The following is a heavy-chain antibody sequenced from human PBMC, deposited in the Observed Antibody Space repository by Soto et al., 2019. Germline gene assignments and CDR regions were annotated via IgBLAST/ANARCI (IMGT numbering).Heavy chain of an antibody. CDR1: GYTFNTYY. D-gene: IGHD2-21*02. CDR3: ARGGHIAVVTASFDY. CDR2: IHPSGGGT. J-gene: IGHJ4*02. Sequence: QVQLVQSGAEVKKPGASVKVSCKPSGYTFNTYYLHWVRQAPGQALEWMGVIHPSGGGTTYAQKFLGRVSVTRETSTSTGFMELSRLRSDDTAVYYCARGGHIAVVTASFDYWGQGTLVTVSS. V-gene: IGHV1-46*02.